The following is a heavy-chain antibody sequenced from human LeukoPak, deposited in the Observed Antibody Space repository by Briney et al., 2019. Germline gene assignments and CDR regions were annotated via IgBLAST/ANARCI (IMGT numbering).Heavy chain of an antibody. CDR2: ISYDAKSS. D-gene: IGHD1-1*01. CDR3: ARGGSGNWNAPFDY. V-gene: IGHV3-30*03. J-gene: IGHJ4*02. CDR1: GFTLSSYG. Sequence: GGSLRLSCVTSGFTLSSYGMHWVRQVPGKGLEWVAVISYDAKSSYHVDSVKGRFTISRDNSKNTLYLQMNSLRADDTAVYYCARGGSGNWNAPFDYWGQGTLVTVSS.